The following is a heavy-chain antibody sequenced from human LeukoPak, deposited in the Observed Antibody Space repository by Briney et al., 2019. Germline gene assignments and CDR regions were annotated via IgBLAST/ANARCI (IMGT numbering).Heavy chain of an antibody. CDR3: ARAPYRSYYFDY. Sequence: PSETLSLACTVSGGSISSYYWSWIRQPPGKGLEWIGYIYYSGSTNYNPSLKSRVTISVDTSKNQFSLKLSSVTAADTAVYYCARAPYRSYYFDYWGQGTLVTVSS. J-gene: IGHJ4*02. D-gene: IGHD3-16*02. V-gene: IGHV4-59*01. CDR2: IYYSGST. CDR1: GGSISSYY.